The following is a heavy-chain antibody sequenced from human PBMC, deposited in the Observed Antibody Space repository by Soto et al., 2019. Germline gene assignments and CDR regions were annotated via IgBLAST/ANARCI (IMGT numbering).Heavy chain of an antibody. J-gene: IGHJ3*02. D-gene: IGHD2-2*01. CDR3: ATDGVGVVPGDVFDI. V-gene: IGHV3-48*02. Sequence: EVQLVESGGGLVQPGGSLRLSCAASGFTFSTYSMNWVRQAPGKGPEWVSHISDSSGNIFYADSVMGRFTISRDNAKNSLYLQMNSLGDEDTAVYYCATDGVGVVPGDVFDIWGQGTMVTVSS. CDR2: ISDSSGNI. CDR1: GFTFSTYS.